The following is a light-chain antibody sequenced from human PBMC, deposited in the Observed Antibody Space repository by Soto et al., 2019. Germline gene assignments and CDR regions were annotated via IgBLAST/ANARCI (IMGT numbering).Light chain of an antibody. J-gene: IGKJ2*01. CDR3: QQSYRSPYT. V-gene: IGKV1-39*01. Sequence: IQLTQSPSSLSASVGDRVTVTCRASQSINIYLNWYQQKPGKAPTLLIYGASTLQSGVPSRFSGGGYRTEFTLTISSLQTEDFATYYCQQSYRSPYTFGQGNKLEI. CDR1: QSINIY. CDR2: GAS.